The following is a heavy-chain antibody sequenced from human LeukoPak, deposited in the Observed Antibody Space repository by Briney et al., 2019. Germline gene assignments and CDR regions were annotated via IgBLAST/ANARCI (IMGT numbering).Heavy chain of an antibody. Sequence: PGGSLRLSCAASGFTFSSYAMHWVRQAPGKGLEWVAVISYDGSNKYYADSVKGRFTISRDNAKNSLYLQMNSLRAEDMALYYCAKDYCSSTSCQLDYWGQGTLVTVSS. J-gene: IGHJ4*02. D-gene: IGHD2-2*01. CDR2: ISYDGSNK. V-gene: IGHV3-30-3*01. CDR3: AKDYCSSTSCQLDY. CDR1: GFTFSSYA.